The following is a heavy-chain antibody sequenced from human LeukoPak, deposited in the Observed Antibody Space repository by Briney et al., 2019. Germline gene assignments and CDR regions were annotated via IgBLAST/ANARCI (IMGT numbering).Heavy chain of an antibody. CDR1: GFTFSSDW. V-gene: IGHV3-7*01. CDR2: IKHDGSKK. CDR3: ARDFNPLYSGTYYDAFDI. D-gene: IGHD1-26*01. Sequence: GGSLRLSCAASGFTFSSDWMTWVRQAPGKGLEWVANIKHDGSKKYYVDSVKGRFTISTDTAKNSLYLQMDSLRAEDTAVYYCARDFNPLYSGTYYDAFDIWGQGTMVTVSS. J-gene: IGHJ3*02.